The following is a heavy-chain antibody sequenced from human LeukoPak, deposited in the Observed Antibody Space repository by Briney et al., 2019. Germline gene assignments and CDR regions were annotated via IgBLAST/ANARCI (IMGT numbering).Heavy chain of an antibody. D-gene: IGHD4-23*01. Sequence: GGPLTLLCAASGFTLSRCAMSWVRQAPGKGLEWVSSISGNGGNTFYGDSVKGRFTISRDNSKNTLYLQMNSLRAEDTAVYYCAKPFVGKLRGYDCWGQRTLVTVSS. CDR2: ISGNGGNT. J-gene: IGHJ4*02. CDR3: AKPFVGKLRGYDC. V-gene: IGHV3-23*01. CDR1: GFTLSRCA.